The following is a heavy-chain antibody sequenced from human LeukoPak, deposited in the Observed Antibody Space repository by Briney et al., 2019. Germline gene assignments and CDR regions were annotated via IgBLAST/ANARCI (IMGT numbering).Heavy chain of an antibody. Sequence: ASVKVSCKASGYTFTSYGFSWVRQAPGQGLEWMGWISAYNGNTNYAQKLQGRVTMTTDTSTSTAYMELRSLRSDDTAVYYCASGTLRYFDWLLFNFDYWGQGTLVTVSS. J-gene: IGHJ4*02. CDR1: GYTFTSYG. V-gene: IGHV1-18*01. D-gene: IGHD3-9*01. CDR2: ISAYNGNT. CDR3: ASGTLRYFDWLLFNFDY.